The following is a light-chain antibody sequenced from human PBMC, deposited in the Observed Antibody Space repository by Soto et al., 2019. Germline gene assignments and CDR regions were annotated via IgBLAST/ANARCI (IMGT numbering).Light chain of an antibody. CDR1: QTVRTN. CDR2: DAS. CDR3: QHYNNWPGALA. Sequence: EIVMTQSPSALFVSPGEGATLSCRANQTVRTNLAWYQQKPGQAPRLLIYDASTRATGIPARFSGSGSGTEFTLTISSLQPEDVAVHSCQHYNNWPGALAFGGGTKVDIK. J-gene: IGKJ4*01. V-gene: IGKV3D-15*01.